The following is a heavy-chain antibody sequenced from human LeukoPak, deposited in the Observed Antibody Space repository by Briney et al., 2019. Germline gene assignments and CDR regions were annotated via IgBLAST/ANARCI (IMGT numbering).Heavy chain of an antibody. Sequence: GGSPRLSCAASGFTFSSYWMSWVRQAPGKGLEWVANIKQDGSEKYYVDSVKGRFTISRDNAKNSLYLQMNSLRAEDTAVYYCARVGVGATSAAFDIWGQGTMVTVSS. J-gene: IGHJ3*02. CDR2: IKQDGSEK. V-gene: IGHV3-7*01. CDR1: GFTFSSYW. D-gene: IGHD1-26*01. CDR3: ARVGVGATSAAFDI.